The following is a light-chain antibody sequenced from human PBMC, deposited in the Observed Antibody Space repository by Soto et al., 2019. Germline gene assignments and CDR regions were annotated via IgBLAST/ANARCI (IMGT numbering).Light chain of an antibody. CDR2: GAS. V-gene: IGKV1-6*01. J-gene: IGKJ2*01. CDR1: QDIRND. CDR3: LQDYTHPFT. Sequence: AIQMTQSPSSLSASVGDRVTITCRASQDIRNDLGWFQQKPGKAPRLLIYGASSLQSGVPSRFSGSRSGTDFTLTISSLQPEDFATSYCLQDYTHPFTFGQGTKLEIK.